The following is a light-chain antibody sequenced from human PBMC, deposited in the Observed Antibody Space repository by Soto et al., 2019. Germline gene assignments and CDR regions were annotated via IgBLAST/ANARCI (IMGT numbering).Light chain of an antibody. V-gene: IGKV3-20*01. Sequence: EIVLTQSPGTLSLSPGERATLSCRASQSVSSSYLAWYQQKPGQAPRLLIYGASSRATGIPDRFSGSGSGTDFPLTISRLVPEDFAVYYCQEYGSSPGTFGQGTKVEIK. CDR3: QEYGSSPGT. CDR1: QSVSSSY. CDR2: GAS. J-gene: IGKJ1*01.